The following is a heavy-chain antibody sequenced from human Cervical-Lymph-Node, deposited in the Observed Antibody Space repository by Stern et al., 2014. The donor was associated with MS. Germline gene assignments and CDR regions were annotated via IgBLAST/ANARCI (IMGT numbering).Heavy chain of an antibody. CDR2: ISGSNGNT. CDR1: GFTFRIYA. V-gene: IGHV3-23*04. CDR3: ARDPNSSRYFDL. J-gene: IGHJ2*01. Sequence: EVQLVESGGGPVQPGESLRLSCAASGFTFRIYAMAWVRQAPGKGLEWVSSISGSNGNTYYADYVKGRFTISRDNAKNTLFLQMSSLTAEDAAIYFCARDPNSSRYFDLWGRGTLVAVSS. D-gene: IGHD2/OR15-2a*01.